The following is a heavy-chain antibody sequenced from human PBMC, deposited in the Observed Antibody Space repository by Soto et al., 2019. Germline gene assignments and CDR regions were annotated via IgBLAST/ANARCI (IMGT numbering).Heavy chain of an antibody. Sequence: QVQLVESGGGVVQPRRSLRLSCAASGFTFSSYGMHWVRQAPGKGLEWVAVIWYDGSNKYYADSVKGRFTISRDNSKNTLYLQMNSLRAEDTAVYYCARDLKGEGCSSTSCYFPDYWGQGTLVTVSS. D-gene: IGHD2-2*01. CDR3: ARDLKGEGCSSTSCYFPDY. CDR2: IWYDGSNK. V-gene: IGHV3-33*01. J-gene: IGHJ4*02. CDR1: GFTFSSYG.